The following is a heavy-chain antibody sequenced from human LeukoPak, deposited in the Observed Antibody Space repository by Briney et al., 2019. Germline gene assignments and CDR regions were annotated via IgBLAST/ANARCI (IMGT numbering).Heavy chain of an antibody. J-gene: IGHJ4*02. CDR1: GFTFTNYA. Sequence: GGSLRLSCAASGFTFTNYAITWVRQAPGKGLEWVSSITGSGSNTYYADSVKGRFTISRDNAKNSLYLQMNSLRDEDTAVYYCVRDPDALDFWGQGTPVTVSS. CDR3: VRDPDALDF. CDR2: ITGSGSNT. V-gene: IGHV3-23*01.